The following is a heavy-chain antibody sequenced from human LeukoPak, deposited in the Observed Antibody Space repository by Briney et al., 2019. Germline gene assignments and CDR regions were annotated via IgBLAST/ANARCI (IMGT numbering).Heavy chain of an antibody. Sequence: GGSLRLSCEASGFSFSTSGVHWVRQAPGKGLEWMAVISKDGRKNHYADSVKGRFTISRDNSKSTLFLQMNSLRAEDTAVYYCAGGGSIADYWGQGTLVTVSS. J-gene: IGHJ4*02. CDR2: ISKDGRKN. CDR3: AGGGSIADY. V-gene: IGHV3-30*04. D-gene: IGHD6-6*01. CDR1: GFSFSTSG.